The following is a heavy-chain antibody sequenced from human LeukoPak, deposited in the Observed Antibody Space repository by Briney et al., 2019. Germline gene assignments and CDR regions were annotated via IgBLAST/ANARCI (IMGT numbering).Heavy chain of an antibody. CDR3: ARAHHRPAAGTPNWYFDL. J-gene: IGHJ2*01. Sequence: SETLSLTCTVSGGSISSGGYYWSWIRQHPGKGLEWIGYIYYSGSTYYNPSLKSRVTISVDTSKNQFSLKLSSVTAADTAVYYCARAHHRPAAGTPNWYFDLWGRGTLVTVSS. D-gene: IGHD6-13*01. CDR2: IYYSGST. CDR1: GGSISSGGYY. V-gene: IGHV4-31*03.